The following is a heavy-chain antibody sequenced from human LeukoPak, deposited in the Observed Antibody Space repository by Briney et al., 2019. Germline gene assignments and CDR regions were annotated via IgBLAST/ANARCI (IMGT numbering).Heavy chain of an antibody. CDR1: GFTSSSYW. Sequence: GGSLRLSCAVSGFTSSSYWMSWVRQAAGKGREWVANIKQDGSEKYYVDSVKGRFTTSRDNAKNSLYLQMNRLRAEDTAVYYCARAPYCIGGSCRFDYWGQGTLVTVSS. D-gene: IGHD2-15*01. J-gene: IGHJ4*02. CDR2: IKQDGSEK. CDR3: ARAPYCIGGSCRFDY. V-gene: IGHV3-7*03.